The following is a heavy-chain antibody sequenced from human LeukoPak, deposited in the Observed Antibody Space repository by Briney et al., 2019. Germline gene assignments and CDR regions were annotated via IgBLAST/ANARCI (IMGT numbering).Heavy chain of an antibody. CDR3: ARAGYYYDSSGYYYVDY. CDR1: GFTVSSNY. D-gene: IGHD3-22*01. V-gene: IGHV3-53*01. CDR2: IYDGGST. Sequence: PGGSLRLSCAVSGFTVSSNYMSWVRQAPGKGLEWVSVIYDGGSTDYAESVKGRFTISRDNSKNTLYLQMNSLRAEDTAVYYCARAGYYYDSSGYYYVDYWGQGTLVTVSS. J-gene: IGHJ4*02.